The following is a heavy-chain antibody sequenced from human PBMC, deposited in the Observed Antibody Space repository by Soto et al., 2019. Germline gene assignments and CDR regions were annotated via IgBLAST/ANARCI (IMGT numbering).Heavy chain of an antibody. CDR1: GYTFTGYH. V-gene: IGHV1-2*02. D-gene: IGHD6-19*01. Sequence: ASVKVSCKASGYTFTGYHMHWVRQAPGQGLEWMGWINPNSGGTNYAQKFQGRVTMTRDTSISTAYMELSRLRSDDTAVYYCARVKGVAVPCFDYWGQGTLVTVSS. CDR3: ARVKGVAVPCFDY. J-gene: IGHJ4*02. CDR2: INPNSGGT.